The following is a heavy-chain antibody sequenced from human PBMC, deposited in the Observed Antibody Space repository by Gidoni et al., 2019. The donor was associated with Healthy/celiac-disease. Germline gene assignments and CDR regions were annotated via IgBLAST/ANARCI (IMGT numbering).Heavy chain of an antibody. V-gene: IGHV4-38-2*01. CDR2: IYHSGST. D-gene: IGHD4-17*01. CDR1: GYSISSGYY. Sequence: LSLTCAVSGYSISSGYYWGWIRQPPGKGLEWIGSIYHSGSTYYNPSLKSRVTISVDTSKNQFSLKLSSVTAADTAVYYCARVEYGGPDYWGQGTLVTVSS. CDR3: ARVEYGGPDY. J-gene: IGHJ4*02.